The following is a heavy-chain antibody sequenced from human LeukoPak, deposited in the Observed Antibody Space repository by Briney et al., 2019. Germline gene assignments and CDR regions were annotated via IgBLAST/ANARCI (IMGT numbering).Heavy chain of an antibody. Sequence: ASVTVSFKCSGYTFTSYDSNWVRQPTGQGRAWMGCLNSNSGNTGYAQKFPGRVTMTRNTSISTAYMELSSLRSEDTAVYYCARGGYDFWSAPPPPDPWGQGTLVTVSS. J-gene: IGHJ5*02. V-gene: IGHV1-8*01. CDR3: ARGGYDFWSAPPPPDP. CDR2: LNSNSGNT. CDR1: GYTFTSYD. D-gene: IGHD3-3*01.